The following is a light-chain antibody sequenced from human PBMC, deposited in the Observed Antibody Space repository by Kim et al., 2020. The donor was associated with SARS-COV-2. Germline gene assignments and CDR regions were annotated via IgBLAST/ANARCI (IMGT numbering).Light chain of an antibody. V-gene: IGLV3-19*01. CDR3: NSRDSSGNPLYV. CDR2: GKN. Sequence: SSELTQDPAVSVALGQTVRITCQGYSLRSYYASWYQQKPGQAPVLVIYGKNNRPSGIPDRFSGSSSGNTASLTITGAQAEDEADYYCNSRDSSGNPLYVFGTGTKVTVL. CDR1: SLRSYY. J-gene: IGLJ1*01.